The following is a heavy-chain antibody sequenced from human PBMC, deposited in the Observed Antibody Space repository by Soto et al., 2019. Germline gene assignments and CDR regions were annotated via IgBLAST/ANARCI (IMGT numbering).Heavy chain of an antibody. CDR2: MFHTGTT. CDR3: ARLPPRNLDFNANWFDP. J-gene: IGHJ5*02. CDR1: GSSITFYY. Sequence: SETLSLTCTVSGSSITFYYWGWIRQPPGKGLEWIGHMFHTGTTNYNPSLKGRVTISLDRSKNQFSLKLSSVTAADTAVYHCARLPPRNLDFNANWFDPWGQGTLVTVSS. V-gene: IGHV4-59*08. D-gene: IGHD3-3*01.